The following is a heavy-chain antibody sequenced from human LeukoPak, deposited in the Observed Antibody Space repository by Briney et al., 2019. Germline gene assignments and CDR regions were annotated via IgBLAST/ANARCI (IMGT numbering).Heavy chain of an antibody. CDR2: TYISGST. Sequence: PSETLSLTCNVSGSSINNYFWSWIRQPAGKGLEWIGRTYISGSTNYNPSLKSRVTMSLDTSKNQFSLKLTSVTAADTAVYYCARDIGMIDYYYYYMDVWGKGTTVTVSS. J-gene: IGHJ6*03. CDR1: GSSINNYF. CDR3: ARDIGMIDYYYYYMDV. D-gene: IGHD3-22*01. V-gene: IGHV4-4*07.